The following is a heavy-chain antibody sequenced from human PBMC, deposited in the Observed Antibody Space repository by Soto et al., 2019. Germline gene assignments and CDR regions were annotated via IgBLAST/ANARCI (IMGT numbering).Heavy chain of an antibody. V-gene: IGHV4-39*01. CDR2: IFYLGSS. CDR3: ARHSLALRKNNWFDP. J-gene: IGHJ5*02. Sequence: LSLTCTVSGDSIISSDFYWGWARQPPGKGLEWIGSIFYLGSSYYNPSLKSRVTMSVDTSKNQFSLRLRSVTAADTALYFCARHSLALRKNNWFDPWGQGIMVTV. D-gene: IGHD3-3*02. CDR1: GDSIISSDFY.